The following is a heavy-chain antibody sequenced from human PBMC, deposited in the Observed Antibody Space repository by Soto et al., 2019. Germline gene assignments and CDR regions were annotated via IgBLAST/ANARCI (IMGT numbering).Heavy chain of an antibody. J-gene: IGHJ4*02. CDR3: ARDARGGYSGYDYYFDY. Sequence: ASVKVSCKASGGTFSSYTISWVRQAPGQGLEWMGRIIPILGIANYAQKFQGRVTITADKSTSTAYMELSSLRSEDTAVYYCARDARGGYSGYDYYFDYWGQGTLVTVSS. CDR2: IIPILGIA. V-gene: IGHV1-69*04. CDR1: GGTFSSYT. D-gene: IGHD5-12*01.